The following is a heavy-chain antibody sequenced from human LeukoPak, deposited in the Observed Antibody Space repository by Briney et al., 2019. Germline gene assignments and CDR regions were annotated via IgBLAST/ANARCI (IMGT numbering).Heavy chain of an antibody. CDR2: ISYDGSNK. CDR3: ARDRPAAIRWYFDL. V-gene: IGHV3-30*01. CDR1: GFTFSSYA. Sequence: GGSLRLSCAASGFTFSSYAMHWVRQAPGKGLEWVAVISYDGSNKYYADSVKGRFTISRDNSKNTLYLQMNSLRAEDTAVYYCARDRPAAIRWYFDLWGRGTLVTVSS. D-gene: IGHD2-2*02. J-gene: IGHJ2*01.